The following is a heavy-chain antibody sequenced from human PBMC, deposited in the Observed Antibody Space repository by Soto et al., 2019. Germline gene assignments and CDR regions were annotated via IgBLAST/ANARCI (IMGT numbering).Heavy chain of an antibody. CDR1: GITISNYP. D-gene: IGHD2-21*01. CDR3: VKDDGGDPSTAPH. CDR2: SSGSGDRT. Sequence: EVQLLESGGGLVQPGGSLRLSCAASGITISNYPMSWVRQAPGKGLDWVSGSSGSGDRTYYADSAKGRFSISKDISKNSLSLQLDSLGVEDTAVYFCVKDDGGDPSTAPHWGQGTLVTVS. V-gene: IGHV3-23*01. J-gene: IGHJ4*02.